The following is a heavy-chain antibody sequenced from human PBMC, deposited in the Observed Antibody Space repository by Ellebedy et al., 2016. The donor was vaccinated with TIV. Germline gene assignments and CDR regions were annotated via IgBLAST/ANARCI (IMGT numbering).Heavy chain of an antibody. J-gene: IGHJ5*02. V-gene: IGHV1-18*01. Sequence: AASVKVSCKASGYTFNTYGIGRVRQAPGQGLEWMGWINAYNGNTNYSQNFQGRLSMTMDTSTRTAYMELKSLRYDDTAVYYCARRVVVVEHSWLDPWGQGTLVTVSS. D-gene: IGHD2-15*01. CDR1: GYTFNTYG. CDR2: INAYNGNT. CDR3: ARRVVVVEHSWLDP.